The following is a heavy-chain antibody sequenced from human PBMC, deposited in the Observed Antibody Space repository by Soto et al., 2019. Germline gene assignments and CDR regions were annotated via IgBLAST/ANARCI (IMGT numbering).Heavy chain of an antibody. J-gene: IGHJ3*02. Sequence: QVQLQESGPGLVKPSETLSLTCTVSGGSISSYYWSWIRQPPGKGLEWIGYIYYSGSTNYNPSIKSRVTISVDTSKNQFSLKLSSVTAADTAVYYCARRTVSGYERDAFDIWGQGTMVTVSS. CDR2: IYYSGST. V-gene: IGHV4-59*08. D-gene: IGHD5-12*01. CDR1: GGSISSYY. CDR3: ARRTVSGYERDAFDI.